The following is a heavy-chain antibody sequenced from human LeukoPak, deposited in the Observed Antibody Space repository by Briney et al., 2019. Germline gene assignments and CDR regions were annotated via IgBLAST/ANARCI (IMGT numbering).Heavy chain of an antibody. D-gene: IGHD6-13*01. Sequence: SETLSLTCTVSGDSISNGYYWGWIRQPPGKGLEWIGSMYHSGSTYYNPSLKSRVTISVDKSKNQFSLKLSSVTAADTAVYYCARERGAAAGSFDYWGQGTLVTVSS. J-gene: IGHJ4*02. V-gene: IGHV4-38-2*02. CDR2: MYHSGST. CDR1: GDSISNGYY. CDR3: ARERGAAAGSFDY.